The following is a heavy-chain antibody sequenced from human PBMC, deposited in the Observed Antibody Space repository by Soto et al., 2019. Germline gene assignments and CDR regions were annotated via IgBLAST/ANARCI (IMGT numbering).Heavy chain of an antibody. CDR2: IYYSGST. CDR1: GGSVSSGSYY. Sequence: SETLSLTCTVSGGSVSSGSYYWSWIRQPPGKGLEWIGYIYYSGSTNYNPSLKSRVTISVDTSKNQFSLKLNSVTAADTAVYYCARGIEGWYQGRYYYGLDVWGQGTTVTVSS. J-gene: IGHJ6*02. CDR3: ARGIEGWYQGRYYYGLDV. D-gene: IGHD6-19*01. V-gene: IGHV4-61*01.